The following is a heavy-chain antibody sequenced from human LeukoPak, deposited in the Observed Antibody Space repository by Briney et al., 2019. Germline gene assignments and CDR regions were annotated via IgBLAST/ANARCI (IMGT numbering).Heavy chain of an antibody. D-gene: IGHD6-13*01. Sequence: GGSLRLSYSASGFIFSSYAMHWVRQAPGKGLEYVSAISSNGGSTYYADSVKGRFTISRDNSKNTLYLQMSSLRAEDTAVYYCVSLPLAAAGPAPLEYWGQGTLVTVSS. V-gene: IGHV3-64D*06. J-gene: IGHJ4*02. CDR3: VSLPLAAAGPAPLEY. CDR1: GFIFSSYA. CDR2: ISSNGGST.